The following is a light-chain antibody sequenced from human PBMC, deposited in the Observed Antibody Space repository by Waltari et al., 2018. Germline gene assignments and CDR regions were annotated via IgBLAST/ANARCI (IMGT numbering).Light chain of an antibody. J-gene: IGKJ4*01. CDR2: GPS. CDR1: QSVSSNY. Sequence: EIVLTQSPGTLSLSPGERATLSCRASQSVSSNYLAWYQQKPGQAPRLLIDGPSSRATGIPDRFSGSGSGTDFTLTISRLEPEDFAVYYCQQYGSSPLTLGGGTKV. V-gene: IGKV3-20*01. CDR3: QQYGSSPLT.